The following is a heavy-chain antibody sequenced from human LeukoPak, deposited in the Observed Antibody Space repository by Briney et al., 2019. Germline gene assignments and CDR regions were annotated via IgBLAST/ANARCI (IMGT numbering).Heavy chain of an antibody. J-gene: IGHJ3*02. CDR3: ARVPTIVPAALRGDAFDI. D-gene: IGHD2-2*01. CDR2: IYTSGST. V-gene: IGHV4-61*02. CDR1: GGSISSGSYY. Sequence: SQTLSLTCTVSGGSISSGSYYWSWIRQPAGKGLEWIGRIYTSGSTNYNPSLKSRVTISVDTSKNQFSLKLSSVTAADTAVYYCARVPTIVPAALRGDAFDIWGQGTMVTVSS.